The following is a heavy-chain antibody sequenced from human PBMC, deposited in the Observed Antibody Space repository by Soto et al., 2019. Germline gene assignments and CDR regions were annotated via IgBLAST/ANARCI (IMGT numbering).Heavy chain of an antibody. CDR1: GFTFSSYA. J-gene: IGHJ4*02. CDR3: AKRVTGTYFDY. V-gene: IGHV3-23*01. CDR2: ISGSGDST. D-gene: IGHD1-7*01. Sequence: EVQLLESGGGLVQPGGSLRLSCAASGFTFSSYAMNWVRRAPGKGLEWVSVISGSGDSTYYADSVKGRFTISRDNSKNTLYLQMNSLRAEDTAVYYCAKRVTGTYFDYWGQGTLVTVSS.